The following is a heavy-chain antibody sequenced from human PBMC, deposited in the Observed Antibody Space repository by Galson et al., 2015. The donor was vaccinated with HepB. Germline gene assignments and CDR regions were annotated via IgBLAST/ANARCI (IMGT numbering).Heavy chain of an antibody. CDR1: GFSFSNYG. Sequence: SLRLSCAASGFSFSNYGMHWVRQAPGKGLEWVAAIWHDGGEKHYPDSVTGRFTISRDNFKNILYLQMSSLRVEDTAVYYCVRGSGGRGCDYWGDSWGQGTLVTVSS. J-gene: IGHJ4*02. CDR3: VRGSGGRGCDYWGDS. D-gene: IGHD2-15*01. CDR2: IWHDGGEK. V-gene: IGHV3-33*01.